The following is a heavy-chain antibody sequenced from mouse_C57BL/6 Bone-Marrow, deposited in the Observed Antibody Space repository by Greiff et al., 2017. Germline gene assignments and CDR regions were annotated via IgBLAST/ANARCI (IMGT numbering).Heavy chain of an antibody. CDR2: ISDGGSYT. J-gene: IGHJ3*01. CDR1: GFTFSSYA. Sequence: EVQLVESGGGLVKPGGSLKLSCAASGFTFSSYAMSWVRQTPEKRLEWVATISDGGSYTYYTDNVKGRFTISRDKAKNNLYLQMSHLKSEDTAMYYCARDRILWFAYWGQGTLVTVSA. V-gene: IGHV5-4*01. CDR3: ARDRILWFAY.